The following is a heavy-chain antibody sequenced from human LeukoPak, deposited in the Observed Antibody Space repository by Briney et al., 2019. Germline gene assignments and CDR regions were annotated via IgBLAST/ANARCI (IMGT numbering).Heavy chain of an antibody. CDR1: GFAFSINT. J-gene: IGHJ5*01. D-gene: IGHD1-14*01. CDR2: IDINGGPT. Sequence: GGSLRLSCVASGFAFSINTMHWVRQAPGKGLEWISYIDINGGPTYADSVRGRFTISRDNAKNSLYLHMRNLRVEDTAVYYCAKDGSYTVDSWGQGTLVTVSS. CDR3: AKDGSYTVDS. V-gene: IGHV3-48*01.